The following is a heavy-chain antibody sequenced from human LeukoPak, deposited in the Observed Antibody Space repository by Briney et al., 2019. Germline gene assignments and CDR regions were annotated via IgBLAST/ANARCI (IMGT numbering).Heavy chain of an antibody. V-gene: IGHV3-23*01. J-gene: IGHJ4*02. CDR2: ISRSGGST. CDR3: ATGPNPDY. CDR1: GFTFSTYY. Sequence: GGSLRLSCAASGFTFSTYYMHWVRQAPGKGLVWVSTISRSGGSTYYADSVKGRFTISRDNSKNTLYLQMNSLRAEDTAVYYCATGPNPDYWGQGTLVTVSS.